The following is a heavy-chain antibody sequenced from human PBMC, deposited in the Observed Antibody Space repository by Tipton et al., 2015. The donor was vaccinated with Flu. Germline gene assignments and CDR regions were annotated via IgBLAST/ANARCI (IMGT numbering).Heavy chain of an antibody. CDR3: ARRDYSNYVSEPKNWFDP. V-gene: IGHV4-38-2*02. Sequence: TLSLTCTVSGSSIRSSDYYWGWIRQPPGKGLGWIGNIFHSGNSNHNPSLKSRVTISVDTSKNQFSLKLSSVTASDTAVYYCARRDYSNYVSEPKNWFDPWGQGALVTVSS. J-gene: IGHJ5*02. D-gene: IGHD4-11*01. CDR2: IFHSGNS. CDR1: GSSIRSSDYY.